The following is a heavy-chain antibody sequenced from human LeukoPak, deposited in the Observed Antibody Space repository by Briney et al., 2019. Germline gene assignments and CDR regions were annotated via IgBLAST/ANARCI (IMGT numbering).Heavy chain of an antibody. D-gene: IGHD5-24*01. V-gene: IGHV1-8*02. CDR3: ARATPGGLHGYSFDY. J-gene: IGHJ4*02. CDR2: MNPNSGNT. Sequence: SVKVSCKASGYTFKNYDINWVRQATGQGLEWMGWMNPNSGNTGFAQKFQDRVSMTRDTSINTAYMELTSLRSGDTAVYYCARATPGGLHGYSFDYWGQGTVVTVYS. CDR1: GYTFKNYD.